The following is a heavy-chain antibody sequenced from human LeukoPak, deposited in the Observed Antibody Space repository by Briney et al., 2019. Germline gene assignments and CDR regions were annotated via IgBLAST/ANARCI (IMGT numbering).Heavy chain of an antibody. J-gene: IGHJ3*02. CDR3: AREQVGATYDAFDI. D-gene: IGHD1-26*01. V-gene: IGHV1-69*05. Sequence: SVKVSCKASGGTFSSYAISWVRQAPGQGLEWMGRITPIFRTANYAQKFQGRVTITTDESTSTAYIELSSLRSEDTAVYYCAREQVGATYDAFDIWGQGTMVTVSS. CDR2: ITPIFRTA. CDR1: GGTFSSYA.